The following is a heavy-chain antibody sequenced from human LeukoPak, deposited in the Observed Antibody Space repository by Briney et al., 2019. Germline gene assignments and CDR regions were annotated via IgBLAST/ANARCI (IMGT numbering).Heavy chain of an antibody. CDR1: GYIFTNYY. D-gene: IGHD3-22*01. CDR2: SNPSGSNT. V-gene: IGHV1-46*01. J-gene: IGHJ4*02. Sequence: ASVKVSCKASGYIFTNYYMHWVRQAPGQGLEWMGRSNPSGSNTDYIQKFQGRITMTRDMSTSTVYMELSSLRSEDTAVYYCARGNNYYDSSGYYFSAVDYWGQGTLVTVSS. CDR3: ARGNNYYDSSGYYFSAVDY.